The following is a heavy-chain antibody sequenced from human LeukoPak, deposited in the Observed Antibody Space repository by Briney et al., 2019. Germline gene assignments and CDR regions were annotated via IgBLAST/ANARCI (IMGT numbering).Heavy chain of an antibody. J-gene: IGHJ4*02. CDR1: GGSISSYY. V-gene: IGHV4-59*08. CDR2: IYYSGST. D-gene: IGHD5-12*01. CDR3: ARQGGYAYPISYYFDY. Sequence: SETLSLTCTVSGGSISSYYWSWIRQPPGKGLEWIGYIYYSGSTNYNPSLKSRVTISVDTSKNQFSLKLSSVTAADTAVYYCARQGGYAYPISYYFDYWGQGTQVTVSS.